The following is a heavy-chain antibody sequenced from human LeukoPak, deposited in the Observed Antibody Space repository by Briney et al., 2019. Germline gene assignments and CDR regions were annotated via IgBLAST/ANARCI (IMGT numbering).Heavy chain of an antibody. Sequence: SVKVSCKASGYTFTGYYMHWVRQAPGQGLEWMGWIIPIFGTANYAQKFQGRVTITADESTSTAYMELSSLRSEDTAVYYCARADIVLMVYAIYYGMDVWGQGTTVTVSS. D-gene: IGHD2-8*01. CDR3: ARADIVLMVYAIYYGMDV. J-gene: IGHJ6*02. V-gene: IGHV1-69*13. CDR2: IIPIFGTA. CDR1: GYTFTGYY.